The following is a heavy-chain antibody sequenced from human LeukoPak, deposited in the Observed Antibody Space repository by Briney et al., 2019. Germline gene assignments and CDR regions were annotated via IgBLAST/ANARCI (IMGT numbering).Heavy chain of an antibody. V-gene: IGHV4-39*07. Sequence: SETLSLTCTVSGGSISSSSYYWGWIRQPPGKGLEWIGSIYYSGSTYYNPSLKSRVTISVDTSKNQFSLKLSSVTAADTAVYYCARVFRVDWYFDYWGQGTLVTVSS. CDR1: GGSISSSSYY. D-gene: IGHD3-10*01. CDR3: ARVFRVDWYFDY. CDR2: IYYSGST. J-gene: IGHJ4*02.